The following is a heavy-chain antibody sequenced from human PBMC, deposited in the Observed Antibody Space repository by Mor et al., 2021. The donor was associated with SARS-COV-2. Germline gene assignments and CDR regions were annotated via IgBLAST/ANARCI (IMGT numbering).Heavy chain of an antibody. CDR3: AQKSSIYYDWRSKRGFDF. CDR2: SYWNGDN. D-gene: IGHD3-9*01. Sequence: SYWNGDNRYTPSLRNRLTVTKDTSKNQVVLTMTNMDPVDTATYYCAQKSSIYYDWRSKRGFDFWGQGTLVTVSS. V-gene: IGHV2-5*01. J-gene: IGHJ4*02.